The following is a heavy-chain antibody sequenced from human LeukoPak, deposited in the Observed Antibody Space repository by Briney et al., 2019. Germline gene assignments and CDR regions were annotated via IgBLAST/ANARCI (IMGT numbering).Heavy chain of an antibody. CDR2: ITGSGGNT. D-gene: IGHD6-13*01. CDR3: AKAASSSWPSYYYGMDV. Sequence: GGSLRLSCAASGFIFSSHSMSWVRQAPGKGLEWVSVITGSGGNTYYADSVKGRFTISKDNSKNTVYLQMSSLRVDDTAVYYCAKAASSSWPSYYYGMDVWGQGTTVTVSS. V-gene: IGHV3-23*01. CDR1: GFIFSSHS. J-gene: IGHJ6*02.